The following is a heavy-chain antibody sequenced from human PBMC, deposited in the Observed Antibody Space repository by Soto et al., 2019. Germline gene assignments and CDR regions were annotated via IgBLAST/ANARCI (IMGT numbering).Heavy chain of an antibody. CDR3: AREYGGYDYYYYYYMDV. CDR1: GFTFSSYS. Sequence: GGSLRLSCAASGFTFSSYSMNWVRQAPGKGLEWVSSVSSSSYIYYADSVKGRFTISRDNVKNSLYLQMNSLRVEDTAVYYCAREYGGYDYYYYYYMDVWGKGTTVTVSS. J-gene: IGHJ6*03. V-gene: IGHV3-21*01. CDR2: VSSSSYI. D-gene: IGHD2-21*01.